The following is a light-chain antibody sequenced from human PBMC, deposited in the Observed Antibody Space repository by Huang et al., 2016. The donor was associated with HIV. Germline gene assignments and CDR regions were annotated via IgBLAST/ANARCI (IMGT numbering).Light chain of an antibody. J-gene: IGKJ2*01. CDR2: GAS. V-gene: IGKV1-39*01. Sequence: DIQMTQFPTSLSASVEDRVTITCRAGQASDKYLNWYQQKSGRAPRLLIYGASKLQSVVPSRFSGRASGTHFSLTINSLQPDDSAIYYCQQSYRTPRTFGQGTNLEI. CDR1: QASDKY. CDR3: QQSYRTPRT.